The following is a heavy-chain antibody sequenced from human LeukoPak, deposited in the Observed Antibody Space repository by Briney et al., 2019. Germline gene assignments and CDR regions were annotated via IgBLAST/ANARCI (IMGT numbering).Heavy chain of an antibody. V-gene: IGHV3-49*04. CDR3: TRENCSGGSCSNWFDP. J-gene: IGHJ5*02. D-gene: IGHD2-15*01. CDR1: AFTVGDYA. CDR2: IRSKAYGGTT. Sequence: HTGGSLRLSCTASAFTVGDYAMSWVRQAPGKGLEWEGFIRSKAYGGTTEYAASVKGRFTISRDDSKSIAYLQMNSLKTEDTAVYYCTRENCSGGSCSNWFDPWGQGTLVTVSS.